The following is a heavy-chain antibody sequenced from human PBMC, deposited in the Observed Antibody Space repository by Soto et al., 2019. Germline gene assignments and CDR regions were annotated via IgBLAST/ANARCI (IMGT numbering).Heavy chain of an antibody. CDR3: ARGPWFGELSINYFDY. D-gene: IGHD3-10*01. V-gene: IGHV3-33*01. CDR1: GFTFSSYG. CDR2: IWYDGSNK. J-gene: IGHJ4*02. Sequence: PVGSLRLSCAASGFTFSSYGMHWVRQAPGKGLEWVAVIWYDGSNKYYADSVKGRFTISRDNSKNTLYLQMNSLRAEDTAVYYCARGPWFGELSINYFDYWGQGTLVTVSS.